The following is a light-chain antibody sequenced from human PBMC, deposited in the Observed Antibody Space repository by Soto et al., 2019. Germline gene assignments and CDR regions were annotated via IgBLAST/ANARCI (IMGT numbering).Light chain of an antibody. Sequence: VPTQPPSASGTPGPRGTLSCSGSSSNLGRNTVNWYQQLPGTGPTIIIYNNNQRNSGVPDRFSDSKSGASASLDISGLQSQDEADDFWAAWDDRLNGYVFGDGGKVT. CDR3: AAWDDRLNGYV. CDR1: SSNLGRNT. CDR2: NNN. V-gene: IGLV1-44*01. J-gene: IGLJ1*01.